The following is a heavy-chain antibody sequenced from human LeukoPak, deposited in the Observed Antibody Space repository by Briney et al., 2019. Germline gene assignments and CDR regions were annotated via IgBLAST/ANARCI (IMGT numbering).Heavy chain of an antibody. V-gene: IGHV4-59*01. CDR1: GGSISSYY. CDR2: IYYSGST. Sequence: PSETLSLTCTVSGGSISSYYWSWIRQPPGKGLEWIGYIYYSGSTNYNPSLKSRVTISVDTSKNQFSLKLSSVTAADTAVYYCARVVAVAATNYGMDVWGQGTRSPSP. CDR3: ARVVAVAATNYGMDV. D-gene: IGHD2-15*01. J-gene: IGHJ6*02.